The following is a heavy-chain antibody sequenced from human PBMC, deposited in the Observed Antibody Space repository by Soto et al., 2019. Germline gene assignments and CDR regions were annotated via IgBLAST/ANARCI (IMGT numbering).Heavy chain of an antibody. Sequence: QVQLVQSGAEVKKPGASVKISCKSSGYTFTSYYMHWVRQAPGQGLEWMGMINPSGGSTNYAQRFQGRVTMTRDTSTSTVYMDLSDLRSEDTAVYYCARGFCTTTTCLVGDFGGQGTLVTVSS. J-gene: IGHJ4*02. CDR3: ARGFCTTTTCLVGDF. D-gene: IGHD2-2*01. CDR2: INPSGGST. CDR1: GYTFTSYY. V-gene: IGHV1-46*01.